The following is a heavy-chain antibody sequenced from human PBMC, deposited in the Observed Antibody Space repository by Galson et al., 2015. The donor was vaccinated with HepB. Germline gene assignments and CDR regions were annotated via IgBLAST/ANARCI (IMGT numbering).Heavy chain of an antibody. CDR1: GITFSNYG. V-gene: IGHV3-30*03. CDR3: ATDLWRSCSGSRCYSGSFEI. J-gene: IGHJ3*02. Sequence: SLRLSCAASGITFSNYGIHWVRQAPGKGLEWVAVISYDGSNEHYAGSLRGRFTISRDKSKDTVYLQMNSLRPEDTAVYFCATDLWRSCSGSRCYSGSFEIWGQGTLVTVSS. CDR2: ISYDGSNE. D-gene: IGHD2-15*01.